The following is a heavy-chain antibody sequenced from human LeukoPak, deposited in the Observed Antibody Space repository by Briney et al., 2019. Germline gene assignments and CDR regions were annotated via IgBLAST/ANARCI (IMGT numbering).Heavy chain of an antibody. V-gene: IGHV1-18*01. Sequence: GASVKVSCKASGYTFTNYGISWVRQAPGQGLEWMAWISANNGETRYAQKFQGRVILTTDTPTTTAYMELRNLRSDDTAVYYCARDACVSCGGVCCHDPWGQGTLVTVSS. CDR1: GYTFTNYG. D-gene: IGHD2-21*02. CDR2: ISANNGET. J-gene: IGHJ5*02. CDR3: ARDACVSCGGVCCHDP.